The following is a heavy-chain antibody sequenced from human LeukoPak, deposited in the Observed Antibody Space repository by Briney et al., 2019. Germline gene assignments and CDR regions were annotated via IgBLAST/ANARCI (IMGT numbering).Heavy chain of an antibody. J-gene: IGHJ4*02. D-gene: IGHD3-10*01. CDR2: INHSGST. Sequence: SETLSLTCAVYGGSFSGYYWSWIRQPPGKGLEWIGEINHSGSTNYNPSLKSRVTISVDTSKNQFSLKLSSVTAADTAVYYRARVVPHYYGSDYWGQGTLVTVSS. CDR3: ARVVPHYYGSDY. V-gene: IGHV4-34*01. CDR1: GGSFSGYY.